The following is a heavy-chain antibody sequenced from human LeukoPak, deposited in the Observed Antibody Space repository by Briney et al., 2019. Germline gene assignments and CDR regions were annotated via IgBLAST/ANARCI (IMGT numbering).Heavy chain of an antibody. J-gene: IGHJ4*02. Sequence: SETLSLTCTVSGGSISSGGYYWSWIRQPPGKGLEWIGYIYHSGSTYYNPSLKSRVTISVDRSKNQFSLKLSSVTAADTAVYYCARAPLGYYTNGVCYTFDYWGQGTLVTVSS. CDR2: IYHSGST. D-gene: IGHD2-8*01. V-gene: IGHV4-30-2*01. CDR1: GGSISSGGYY. CDR3: ARAPLGYYTNGVCYTFDY.